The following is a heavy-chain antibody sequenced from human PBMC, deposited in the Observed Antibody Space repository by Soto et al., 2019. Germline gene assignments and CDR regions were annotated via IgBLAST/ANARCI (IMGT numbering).Heavy chain of an antibody. J-gene: IGHJ4*02. CDR1: GFTFSSYS. Sequence: LRLSCAASGFTFSSYSMNWVRQAPGKGLEWVSSISSSSSYIYHADSVKGRFTISRDNAKNSLYLQMNSLRAEDTAVYYCARGSLPSWDYWGQGTLVTVSS. CDR3: ARGSLPSWDY. D-gene: IGHD2-2*01. CDR2: ISSSSSYI. V-gene: IGHV3-21*01.